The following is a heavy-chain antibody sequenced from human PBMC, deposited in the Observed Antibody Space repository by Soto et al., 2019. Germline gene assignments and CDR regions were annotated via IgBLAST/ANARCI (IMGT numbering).Heavy chain of an antibody. CDR3: ARESMDISAKDGKVATMFSY. CDR2: IDSGGCT. J-gene: IGHJ4*02. D-gene: IGHD5-12*01. Sequence: EVQLVETGGGLIQPWGSLRLSCAASGFTVSSHYMSWVRQAPGKGLVWVSDIDSGGCTYYADYVKGRFTISRDNSKNTLYLQMNSRIAEDKAVYYCARESMDISAKDGKVATMFSYWGQGTVVTVAS. V-gene: IGHV3-53*02. CDR1: GFTVSSHY.